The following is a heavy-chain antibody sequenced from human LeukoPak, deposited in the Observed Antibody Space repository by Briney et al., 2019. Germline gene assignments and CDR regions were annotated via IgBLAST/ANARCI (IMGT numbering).Heavy chain of an antibody. V-gene: IGHV3-7*05. CDR1: GFTFSNYW. CDR2: VNQDGSEK. D-gene: IGHD1-7*01. Sequence: QPGGSLRLSCAVSGFTFSNYWMSWVRQAPGKGLEWVANVNQDGSEKYFVDSVKGRFTTSRDNAKSSLYLQMNSLRAEDTAEYYCTRGRGGTTPYWGQGTLVTVSS. CDR3: TRGRGGTTPY. J-gene: IGHJ4*02.